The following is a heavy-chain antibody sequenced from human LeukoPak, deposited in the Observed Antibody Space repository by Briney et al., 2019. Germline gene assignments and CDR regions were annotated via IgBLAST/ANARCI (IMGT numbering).Heavy chain of an antibody. CDR2: ISSSGSTM. D-gene: IGHD5-18*01. CDR3: ARWGDPKYSINGYDI. J-gene: IGHJ3*02. V-gene: IGHV3-48*03. CDR1: GFTFSRYE. Sequence: GGSLRLSCAASGFTFSRYELNWVRQAPGTGLEWVSYISSSGSTMYYADSVKGRFTISRDDAKNSLYLQVNSLRAEDTAVYYCARWGDPKYSINGYDIWGQGTMVTVSS.